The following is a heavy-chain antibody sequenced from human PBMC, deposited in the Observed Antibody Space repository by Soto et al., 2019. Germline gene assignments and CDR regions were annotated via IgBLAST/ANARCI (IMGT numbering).Heavy chain of an antibody. CDR2: ISSSSSYI. J-gene: IGHJ4*02. CDR1: GFTFSSYS. Sequence: GGSLRLSCAASGFTFSSYSMNWVRQAPGKGLEWVSSISSSSSYIYYADSVKGRFTISRDNAKNSLYLQMNSLRAEDTAVYYCARDPAAAYRTFDYWGQGTLVTVSS. V-gene: IGHV3-21*01. D-gene: IGHD6-13*01. CDR3: ARDPAAAYRTFDY.